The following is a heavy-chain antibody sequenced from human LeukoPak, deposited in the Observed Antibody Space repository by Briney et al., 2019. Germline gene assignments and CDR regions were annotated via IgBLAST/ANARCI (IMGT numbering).Heavy chain of an antibody. Sequence: PSETLSLTCAVSGGSISSGGYSWSWIRQPPGKGLEWIGYIYHSGSTYYNPSLKSRVTISVDRSKNQFSLKLSSVTAADTAVYYCATPYYYDSSGYWYYYYGMDVWGQGTTVTVSS. J-gene: IGHJ6*02. CDR3: ATPYYYDSSGYWYYYYGMDV. CDR2: IYHSGST. V-gene: IGHV4-30-2*01. D-gene: IGHD3-22*01. CDR1: GGSISSGGYS.